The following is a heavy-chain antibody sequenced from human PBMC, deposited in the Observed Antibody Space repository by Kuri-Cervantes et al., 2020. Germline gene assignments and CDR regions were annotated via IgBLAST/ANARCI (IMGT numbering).Heavy chain of an antibody. J-gene: IGHJ6*02. CDR2: ISAYNGNT. Sequence: ASVKVSCKASGYTFTSYGISWVRQAPGQGLEWMGWISAYNGNTNYAQKLQGRVTMTTDTSTSTAYMELRSLRSDDTAVYYCARGHSSGWYAGSNYGLDAWGQGTTVTVSS. V-gene: IGHV1-18*01. CDR3: ARGHSSGWYAGSNYGLDA. CDR1: GYTFTSYG. D-gene: IGHD6-19*01.